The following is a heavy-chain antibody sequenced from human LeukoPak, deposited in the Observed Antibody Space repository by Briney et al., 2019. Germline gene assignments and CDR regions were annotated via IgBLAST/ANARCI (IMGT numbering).Heavy chain of an antibody. Sequence: SETLSLTCTVSGGSISSSSYYWGWIRQPPGKGLEWIGSIYYSGSTYYNPSLKSRITISVDTSKNQFSLKLSSVTAADTAVYYCARDRGYTSSWYLDAFDIWGQGTMVTVSS. J-gene: IGHJ3*02. CDR1: GGSISSSSYY. CDR3: ARDRGYTSSWYLDAFDI. V-gene: IGHV4-39*07. D-gene: IGHD6-13*01. CDR2: IYYSGST.